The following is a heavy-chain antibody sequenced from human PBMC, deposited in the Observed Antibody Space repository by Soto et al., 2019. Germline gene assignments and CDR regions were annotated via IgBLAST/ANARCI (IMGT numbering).Heavy chain of an antibody. CDR2: IYLGDSDT. V-gene: IGHV5-51*01. CDR3: ARQTYCSSNSCYTVDS. D-gene: IGHD2-2*02. CDR1: GYSFTRYW. J-gene: IGHJ4*02. Sequence: GESLTIWCKGSGYSFTRYWIVWVLQMPGKGLEWMGIIYLGDSDTRYSPSFQGQVTISADKSISTAYLQWSSLKASDTAMYYCARQTYCSSNSCYTVDSWGQGTMVTVSS.